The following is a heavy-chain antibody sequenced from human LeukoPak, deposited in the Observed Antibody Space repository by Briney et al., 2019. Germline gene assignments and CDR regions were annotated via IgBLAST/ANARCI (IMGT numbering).Heavy chain of an antibody. CDR3: AKIEPYYDFWSGYYPFDY. Sequence: HPGGSLRLSCAASGFTFSSYAMSWVRQAPGKGLEWVSAISGSGGSTYYADSVKGRFTISRDNSKNTLYLQMNSLRAEDTAVYYCAKIEPYYDFWSGYYPFDYWGQGTLVTVSS. J-gene: IGHJ4*02. D-gene: IGHD3-3*01. CDR2: ISGSGGST. V-gene: IGHV3-23*01. CDR1: GFTFSSYA.